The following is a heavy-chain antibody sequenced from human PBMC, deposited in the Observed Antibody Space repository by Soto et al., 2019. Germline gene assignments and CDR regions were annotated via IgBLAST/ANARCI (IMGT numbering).Heavy chain of an antibody. V-gene: IGHV4-34*01. D-gene: IGHD2-15*01. CDR3: ARGPYCSGGSCLRSREGYFQH. Sequence: QVQLQQWGAGLLKPSETLSLTCAVYGGSFSGYYWSWFRQPPGKWLEWIGELNLSGSTNYNPSLKSRVSISVDTSKNQFALKLSSVAAADTAVYYCARGPYCSGGSCLRSREGYFQHWGLGTLGTVSS. J-gene: IGHJ1*01. CDR1: GGSFSGYY. CDR2: LNLSGST.